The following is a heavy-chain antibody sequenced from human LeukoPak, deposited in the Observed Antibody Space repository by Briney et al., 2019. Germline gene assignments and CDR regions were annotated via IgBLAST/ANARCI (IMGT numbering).Heavy chain of an antibody. J-gene: IGHJ4*02. V-gene: IGHV4-59*01. CDR2: IYYSGST. CDR1: GGSISSYY. D-gene: IGHD2-15*01. CDR3: ARGPYFIGGSYYSDY. Sequence: SETLSLACTVSGGSISSYYWSWIRPPPGKGLEWIGYIYYSGSTNYNPSLKSRVTISVDTSTTQFSLQLSSVSAADTAVYYCARGPYFIGGSYYSDYWGQGTLVTVSS.